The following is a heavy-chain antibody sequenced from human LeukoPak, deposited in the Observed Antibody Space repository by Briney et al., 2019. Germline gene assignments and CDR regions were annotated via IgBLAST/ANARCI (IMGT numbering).Heavy chain of an antibody. V-gene: IGHV1-18*01. CDR3: ARGPSTITFGRVSDY. CDR2: ISAYNGNT. D-gene: IGHD3-16*01. Sequence: ASVNLSFKASGYTFTSYGISWVRQAPGQGLEWMGWISAYNGNTNYAQKLQGRVTMTTDTSTSTAYMELRSLRSDDTAVYYCARGPSTITFGRVSDYWGPGTMVPVSS. CDR1: GYTFTSYG. J-gene: IGHJ4*01.